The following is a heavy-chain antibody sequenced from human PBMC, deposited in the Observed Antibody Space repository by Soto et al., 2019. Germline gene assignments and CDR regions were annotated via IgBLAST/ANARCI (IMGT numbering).Heavy chain of an antibody. CDR1: GGSMSSYY. J-gene: IGHJ5*02. CDR3: ERYGSGSSVWFDP. CDR2: IYYSGST. V-gene: IGHV4-59*01. D-gene: IGHD3-10*01. Sequence: SETLSLTCTVSGGSMSSYYWSWIRQPPGKGLEWIGYIYYSGSTIYNPSLKSRVTISVDTSKNQFSLKLSSVTAADTAVYYCERYGSGSSVWFDPWGQGTLVTVSS.